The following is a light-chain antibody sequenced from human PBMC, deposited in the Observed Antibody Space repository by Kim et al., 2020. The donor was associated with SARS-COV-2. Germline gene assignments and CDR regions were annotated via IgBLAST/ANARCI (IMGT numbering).Light chain of an antibody. CDR1: NIGGKS. CDR3: QVWDSSSDHWV. V-gene: IGLV3-21*04. Sequence: APGKTARITWGGNNIGGKSVHWYQQKPGQAPVLVIYYDSGRPSGIPERLSGSNSGNTATLTLSSVEAGDEADYYCQVWDSSSDHWVFGGGTKLTV. J-gene: IGLJ3*02. CDR2: YDS.